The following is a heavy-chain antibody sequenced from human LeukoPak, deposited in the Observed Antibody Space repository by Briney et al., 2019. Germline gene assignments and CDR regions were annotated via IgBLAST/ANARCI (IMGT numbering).Heavy chain of an antibody. D-gene: IGHD4-17*01. Sequence: GGSLRLSCAASGFTFDDYAMHWVRQAPGKGLEWVSGISWNSGSIGYADSVKGRLTISRDNAKNSLYLQMNSLGAEDTALYYCAKGRPGMSTVTTSNWFDPWGQGTLVTVSS. CDR3: AKGRPGMSTVTTSNWFDP. CDR1: GFTFDDYA. J-gene: IGHJ5*02. V-gene: IGHV3-9*01. CDR2: ISWNSGSI.